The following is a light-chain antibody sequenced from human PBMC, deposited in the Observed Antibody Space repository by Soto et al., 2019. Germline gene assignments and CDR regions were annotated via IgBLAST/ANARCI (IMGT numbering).Light chain of an antibody. J-gene: IGKJ2*01. Sequence: EIVLTQSPDTLSLSPGDSATLSCRARQSVSSNYVAWYQQKPGQAPRLLTHGSSSRATGIPDRFSGRGFGTDFTLVISRLEPEDFAVYYCQQYGSSPFTFGQGTKLEIK. V-gene: IGKV3-20*01. CDR2: GSS. CDR1: QSVSSNY. CDR3: QQYGSSPFT.